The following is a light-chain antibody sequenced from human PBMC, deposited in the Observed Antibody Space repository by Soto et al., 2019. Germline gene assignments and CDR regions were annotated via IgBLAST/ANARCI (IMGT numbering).Light chain of an antibody. CDR3: MQALQTPPYT. CDR2: LGS. Sequence: DIVMPQSPLSLPVTPGEPASISCMSSQSLLHSNGYNYLDWYLQKPGQSPQLLIYLGSNRASGVPDRFSGSGSGTDFTLKISRVEAEDVGVYYCMQALQTPPYTFGQGTKLEIK. J-gene: IGKJ2*01. V-gene: IGKV2-28*01. CDR1: QSLLHSNGYNY.